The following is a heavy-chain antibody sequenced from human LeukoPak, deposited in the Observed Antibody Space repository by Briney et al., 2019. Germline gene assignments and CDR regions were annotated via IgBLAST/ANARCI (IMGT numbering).Heavy chain of an antibody. V-gene: IGHV3-21*06. CDR1: GFTFSSYS. Sequence: GGSLRLSCAASGFTFSSYSMNWVRQAPGKGLEWVSSISSSGSYIYYADSMKGRFTISRDNSKNSLYLQMNSLRAEDTAVYYCARVAEAAAFDSWGQGTLVTVSS. CDR3: ARVAEAAAFDS. D-gene: IGHD6-13*01. J-gene: IGHJ4*02. CDR2: ISSSGSYI.